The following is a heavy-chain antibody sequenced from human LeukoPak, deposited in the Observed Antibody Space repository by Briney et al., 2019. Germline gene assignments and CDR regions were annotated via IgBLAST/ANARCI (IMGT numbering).Heavy chain of an antibody. J-gene: IGHJ4*02. V-gene: IGHV3-53*01. Sequence: GGSLRLSCAASGFTFSTNYMSWVRQAPGKGLDWVSVIYGGGSTYYADSVKGRFTISRDNSKNTLYLQMNSLRAEDTAVYYCARALRFGELLYWGQGTLVTVSS. D-gene: IGHD3-10*01. CDR1: GFTFSTNY. CDR2: IYGGGST. CDR3: ARALRFGELLY.